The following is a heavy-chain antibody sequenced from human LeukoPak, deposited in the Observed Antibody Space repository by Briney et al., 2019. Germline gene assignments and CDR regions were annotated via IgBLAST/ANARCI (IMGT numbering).Heavy chain of an antibody. CDR1: GYPFTGYY. D-gene: IGHD3-22*01. Sequence: ASVKVSCKASGYPFTGYYMHWVRQAPGQGLEWMGWINPNSGGTNYAQKFQGRVTMTRDTSISTAYMELSRLRSDDTAVYYCARRGQGYDSSGYYVAWGQGTLVTVSS. V-gene: IGHV1-2*02. J-gene: IGHJ4*02. CDR2: INPNSGGT. CDR3: ARRGQGYDSSGYYVA.